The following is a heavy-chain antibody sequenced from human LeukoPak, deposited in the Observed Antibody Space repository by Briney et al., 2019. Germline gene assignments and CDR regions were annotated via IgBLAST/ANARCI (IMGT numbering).Heavy chain of an antibody. CDR1: GFTFSSYG. CDR2: VSSSSSTI. Sequence: GGSLRLSCAASGFTFSSYGINWVRQAPGKGLEWVSYVSSSSSTINYADSVKGRFIISRDNAKNSLYLQMNSLRAEDTAVYYCARGGAARPDYWGQGTLVTVSS. J-gene: IGHJ4*02. CDR3: ARGGAARPDY. D-gene: IGHD6-6*01. V-gene: IGHV3-48*01.